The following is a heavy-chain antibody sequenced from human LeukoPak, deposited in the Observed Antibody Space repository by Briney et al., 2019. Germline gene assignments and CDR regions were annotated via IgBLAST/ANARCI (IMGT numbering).Heavy chain of an antibody. CDR1: GFTFSRFE. CDR2: ISNSDTTT. Sequence: GGSLRLSCAASGFTFSRFEMNWVRQALGKGLEWLSYISNSDTTTYYADSVKGRFAVSRDNAKNSLYLQKKSLKAEDTAVYYCARVPYVNGGNSMYFYYMDVWGKGTTVTVSS. CDR3: ARVPYVNGGNSMYFYYMDV. J-gene: IGHJ6*03. D-gene: IGHD4-23*01. V-gene: IGHV3-48*03.